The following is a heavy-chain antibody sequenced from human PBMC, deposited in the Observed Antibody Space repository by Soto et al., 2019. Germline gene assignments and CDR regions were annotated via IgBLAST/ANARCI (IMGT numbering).Heavy chain of an antibody. Sequence: ASVKVSCKASGGTFSSYTISWVRQAPGQGLEWMGRIIPILGIANYAQKFQGRVTITADKSTSTAYMELSSLRSEDTAVYYCARDCLQTGTTHCYYYYYMDVWGKGTTVTVSS. J-gene: IGHJ6*03. V-gene: IGHV1-69*04. CDR1: GGTFSSYT. CDR2: IIPILGIA. CDR3: ARDCLQTGTTHCYYYYYMDV. D-gene: IGHD1-7*01.